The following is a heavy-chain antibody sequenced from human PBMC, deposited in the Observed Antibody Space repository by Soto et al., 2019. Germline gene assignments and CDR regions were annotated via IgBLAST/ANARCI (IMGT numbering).Heavy chain of an antibody. CDR1: GYTFSGYY. CDR3: ARDRDCGGDCFSYYFDY. J-gene: IGHJ4*02. Sequence: GASVKVSCKASGYTFSGYYMHWVRQAPGQGLEWMGWINPNSGGTNYAQKFQGWVTMTRDTSISTAYMELSRLRSDDTAVYYCARDRDCGGDCFSYYFDYWGLGTLVTVSS. D-gene: IGHD2-21*02. CDR2: INPNSGGT. V-gene: IGHV1-2*04.